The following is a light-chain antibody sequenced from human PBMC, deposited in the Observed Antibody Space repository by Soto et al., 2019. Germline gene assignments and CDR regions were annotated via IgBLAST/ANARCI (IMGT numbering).Light chain of an antibody. CDR2: DAS. J-gene: IGKJ1*01. CDR1: QSISTW. V-gene: IGKV1-5*01. Sequence: DIQLTQSPSTLSASVGDRVTITCRASQSISTWLAWYQQKPGKAPKLLIFDASTLESGVPSRFSDSGSGTDFTLTISSLQADDFGTYYCQQYNTFWWSFGQGTKV. CDR3: QQYNTFWWS.